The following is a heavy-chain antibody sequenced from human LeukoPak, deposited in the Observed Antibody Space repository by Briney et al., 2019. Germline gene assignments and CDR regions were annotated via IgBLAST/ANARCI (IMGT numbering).Heavy chain of an antibody. J-gene: IGHJ5*02. Sequence: SETLSLTCAVYGGSFSTYYRSWIRQPPGKGLEWIGEINHSRSTNYNPSLKSRVTISVDTSKNQFSLKLSSVTAADTAVYYCARHVSRWLQKPSGWFDPWGQGTLVTVSS. CDR2: INHSRST. CDR3: ARHVSRWLQKPSGWFDP. CDR1: GGSFSTYY. D-gene: IGHD3-22*01. V-gene: IGHV4-34*01.